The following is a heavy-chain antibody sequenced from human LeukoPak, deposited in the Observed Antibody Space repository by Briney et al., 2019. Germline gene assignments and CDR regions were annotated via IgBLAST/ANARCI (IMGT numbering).Heavy chain of an antibody. J-gene: IGHJ5*02. CDR3: VGVRWFGGSNWFDP. CDR2: ISSNGGST. Sequence: GGSLRLSCSVSGFTFSTSAMHWVRQAPGKGLEYVSAISSNGGSTYYADSVKGRFTISRDNSKNTLHLQMSSLRAEDTAVYYCVGVRWFGGSNWFDPWGQGTLVTVSS. CDR1: GFTFSTSA. V-gene: IGHV3-64D*09. D-gene: IGHD3-10*01.